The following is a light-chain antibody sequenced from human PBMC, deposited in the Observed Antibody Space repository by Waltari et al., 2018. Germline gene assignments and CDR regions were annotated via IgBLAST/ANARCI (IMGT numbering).Light chain of an antibody. V-gene: IGLV8-61*01. CDR3: VLYMSRDIL. CDR2: STN. J-gene: IGLJ3*02. Sequence: VVTQEPSFSVSPGGTVTLTCGLSSGAVSVSHYPSWYQQTPDQPPPVLIYSTNTRSSGVPDRFSGSILGNKAALTLTGAQADDEAAYYCVLYMSRDILFGGGTKLTVL. CDR1: SGAVSVSHY.